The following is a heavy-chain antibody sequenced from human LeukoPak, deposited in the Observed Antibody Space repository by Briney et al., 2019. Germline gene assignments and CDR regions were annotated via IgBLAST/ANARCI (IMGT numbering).Heavy chain of an antibody. D-gene: IGHD3-10*01. CDR3: ATDPMVRGATWNAFDI. CDR1: DGAISSYY. V-gene: IGHV4-59*03. CDR2: VYSSGIT. Sequence: SETLSLTCTVSDGAISSYYWSWIRQPPGKGLEWIGYVYSSGITNYNPLFNGRVTISIDTSREQFSLKLSSVTAADAAVYYCATDPMVRGATWNAFDIWGQGTMVTVSS. J-gene: IGHJ3*02.